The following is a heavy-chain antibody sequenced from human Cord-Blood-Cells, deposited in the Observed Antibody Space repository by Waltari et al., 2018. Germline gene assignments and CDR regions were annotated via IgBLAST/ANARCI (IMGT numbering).Heavy chain of an antibody. J-gene: IGHJ5*02. CDR2: IWYDGSNK. V-gene: IGHV3-33*01. D-gene: IGHD3-16*01. CDR3: ARDLGGGWFDP. Sequence: QVQLVESGGGVVQPGRSLRLSCAASGFTFSSYGMHWVRQAPGKGLEWVAVIWYDGSNKYYAASVKGRFTSSRDNSKNTLSLQVDSLRAEDTAVYYCARDLGGGWFDPWGQGTLVTVSS. CDR1: GFTFSSYG.